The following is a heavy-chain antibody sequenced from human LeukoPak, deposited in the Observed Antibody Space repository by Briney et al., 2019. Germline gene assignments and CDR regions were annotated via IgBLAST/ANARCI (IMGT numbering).Heavy chain of an antibody. CDR1: GVSMSSSSYY. J-gene: IGHJ5*02. CDR2: IYYSGST. V-gene: IGHV4-61*05. D-gene: IGHD4-11*01. CDR3: ARGRTTATP. Sequence: SETLSLTCTVSGVSMSSSSYYWAWIRQSPGKGLEWIGYIYYSGSTNYNPSLKSRVTISVDTSKNQFSLKLSSVTAADTAVYYCARGRTTATPWGQGTLVTVSS.